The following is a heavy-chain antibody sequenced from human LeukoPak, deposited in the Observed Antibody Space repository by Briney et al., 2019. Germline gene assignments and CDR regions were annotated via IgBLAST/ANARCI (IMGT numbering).Heavy chain of an antibody. V-gene: IGHV4-34*01. CDR2: INHSGST. Sequence: PPETLSLTCAVYGGSFSGYYWSWIRQPPGKGLEWIGEINHSGSTNHNPSLKSRVTISVDTSKNQFSLKLSSVTAADTAVYYCARVRGSYSRYFDLWGRGTLVTVSS. D-gene: IGHD1-26*01. J-gene: IGHJ2*01. CDR1: GGSFSGYY. CDR3: ARVRGSYSRYFDL.